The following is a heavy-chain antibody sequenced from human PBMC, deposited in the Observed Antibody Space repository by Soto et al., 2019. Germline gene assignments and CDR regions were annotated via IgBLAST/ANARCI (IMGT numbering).Heavy chain of an antibody. V-gene: IGHV4-4*02. D-gene: IGHD1-7*01. CDR2: IYRTGST. CDR1: GGSFTSNNS. Sequence: SETLAHNCPVSGGSFTSNNSWTCVRQPPGQGLEWIGEIYRTGSTNYNPSLKSRVTISLDKSENQFSLKVTSLTAADTAVYYCASRDPGTSVDYWGQGTLVTVSS. CDR3: ASRDPGTSVDY. J-gene: IGHJ4*02.